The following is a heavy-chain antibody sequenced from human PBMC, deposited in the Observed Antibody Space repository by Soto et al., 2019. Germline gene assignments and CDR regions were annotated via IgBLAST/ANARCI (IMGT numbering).Heavy chain of an antibody. CDR1: GGTFSSYA. V-gene: IGHV1-69*13. J-gene: IGHJ6*02. CDR2: IIPIFGTA. Sequence: ASVKVSCKASGGTFSSYAISWVRQAPGQGLEWMGGIIPIFGTANYAQKFQGRVTITADESTSTAYMELSSLRSEDTAVYYCARRGEDYVWGNRYYYYYGMDVWGQGTTVTVSS. CDR3: ARRGEDYVWGNRYYYYYGMDV. D-gene: IGHD3-16*01.